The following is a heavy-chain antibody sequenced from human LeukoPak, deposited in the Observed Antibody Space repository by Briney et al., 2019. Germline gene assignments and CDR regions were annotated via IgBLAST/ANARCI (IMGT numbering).Heavy chain of an antibody. CDR2: ISDSGGTT. V-gene: IGHV3-23*01. D-gene: IGHD3-10*01. CDR3: AKGYYYGSGSYLVDY. Sequence: GGSLRLSCAASGFTFSSYGMSWVRQAPGKGLEWVSGISDSGGTTYYVDPVKGRFTISRDKSKNTLYLQMNSLRVEDTAVYYCAKGYYYGSGSYLVDYWGQGTLVTVSS. CDR1: GFTFSSYG. J-gene: IGHJ4*02.